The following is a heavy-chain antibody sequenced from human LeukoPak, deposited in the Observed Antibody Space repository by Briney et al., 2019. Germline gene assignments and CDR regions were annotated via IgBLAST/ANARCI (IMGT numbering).Heavy chain of an antibody. V-gene: IGHV4-34*01. CDR2: IYHSGST. CDR3: ARGAFQHPHGSATYFDY. D-gene: IGHD3-10*01. CDR1: GGSFSGYY. Sequence: TSETLSLTCAVYGGSFSGYYWSWIRQPPGKGLEWIGYIYHSGSTYYNPSLKSRVTISVDRSKNQFSLKLSSVTAADTAVYYCARGAFQHPHGSATYFDYWGQGTLVTVSS. J-gene: IGHJ4*02.